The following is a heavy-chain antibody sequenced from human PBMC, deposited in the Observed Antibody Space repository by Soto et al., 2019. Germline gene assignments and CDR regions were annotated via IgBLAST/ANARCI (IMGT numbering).Heavy chain of an antibody. CDR2: IFYNGTT. V-gene: IGHV4-59*01. Sequence: QVQLQESGPGLVKPSETLSLSCSVSGVSLTSYYWSWIRQTQGKTLEWIGCIFYNGTTNYNPSLKSRVTISLDMSKNQISLKLNSVTAEDTALYYCARGKGTHRYWGQGTLVTVSS. J-gene: IGHJ1*01. D-gene: IGHD3-10*01. CDR3: ARGKGTHRY. CDR1: GVSLTSYY.